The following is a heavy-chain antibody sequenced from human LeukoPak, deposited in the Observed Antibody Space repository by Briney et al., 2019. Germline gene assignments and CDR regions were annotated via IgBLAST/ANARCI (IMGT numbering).Heavy chain of an antibody. CDR3: ATSARTYLGSSLDY. Sequence: PGGSLRLSCAASGFTFSTYWMHWVRHDPGKGLVWGSRISSDASITSYADPVKGRFTISRDNAKNTLYLQMNSLRAEDTALYYCATSARTYLGSSLDYWGQGTLVTVSS. D-gene: IGHD2-15*01. J-gene: IGHJ4*02. CDR1: GFTFSTYW. V-gene: IGHV3-74*01. CDR2: ISSDASIT.